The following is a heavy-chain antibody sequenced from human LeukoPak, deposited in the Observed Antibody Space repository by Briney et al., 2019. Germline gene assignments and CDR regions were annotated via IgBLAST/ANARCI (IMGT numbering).Heavy chain of an antibody. Sequence: SVTLSLTCAVYGGSFSGYYWSWIRQPPGKGLEWIGEINHRGSTNYNPSLKSRVTISVDTSKNQFSLKLHSVTAAATAVYYCARALLYYDFWSGYRNWFDPWGQGTLVTVSS. V-gene: IGHV4-34*01. D-gene: IGHD3-3*01. CDR3: ARALLYYDFWSGYRNWFDP. J-gene: IGHJ5*02. CDR1: GGSFSGYY. CDR2: INHRGST.